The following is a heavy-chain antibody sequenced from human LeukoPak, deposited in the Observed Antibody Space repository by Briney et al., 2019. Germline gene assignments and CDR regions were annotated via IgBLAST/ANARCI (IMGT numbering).Heavy chain of an antibody. CDR1: GFTFSSYA. CDR3: ARETTVVTPGRSDVFDI. J-gene: IGHJ3*02. D-gene: IGHD4-23*01. V-gene: IGHV3-23*01. Sequence: SGGSLRLSCAASGFTFSSYAMRWVRQAPGKGLEWVSGISGSGGSSHYADSVKGRFTISRDNSKNTLYLQMNSLRAEDTAVYYCARETTVVTPGRSDVFDIWGQGTMVTVSS. CDR2: ISGSGGSS.